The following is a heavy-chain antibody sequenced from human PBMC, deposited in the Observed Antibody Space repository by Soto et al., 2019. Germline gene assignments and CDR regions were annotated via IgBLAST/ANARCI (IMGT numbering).Heavy chain of an antibody. CDR3: ARGAHDYGDYVVRRSGWFDP. CDR1: GGSTSSSSYY. Sequence: PSETLSLTCTVSGGSTSSSSYYWGWIRQPPGKGLEWIGSIYYSGSTYYNPSLKSRVTISVDTSKNQFSLKLSSVTAADTAVYYCARGAHDYGDYVVRRSGWFDPWGQGTLVTVS. CDR2: IYYSGST. V-gene: IGHV4-39*01. D-gene: IGHD4-17*01. J-gene: IGHJ5*02.